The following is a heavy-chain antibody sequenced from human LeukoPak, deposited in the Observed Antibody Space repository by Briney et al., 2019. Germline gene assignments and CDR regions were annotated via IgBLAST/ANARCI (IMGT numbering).Heavy chain of an antibody. V-gene: IGHV4-4*09. CDR3: ARFHSGPSGWYVLWYFDL. Sequence: SETLSLTCTVSGGSVSSYYWSWIRQPPGKGLEWIGYIYNSENTKYNSSLESRVTISVDTSKDQFFLKLSSVTAADTAVYYCARFHSGPSGWYVLWYFDLWGRGTLVTVSS. CDR1: GGSVSSYY. CDR2: IYNSENT. D-gene: IGHD6-19*01. J-gene: IGHJ2*01.